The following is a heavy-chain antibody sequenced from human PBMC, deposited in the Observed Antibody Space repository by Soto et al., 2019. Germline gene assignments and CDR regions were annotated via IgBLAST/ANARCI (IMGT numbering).Heavy chain of an antibody. V-gene: IGHV3-11*01. D-gene: IGHD4-17*01. Sequence: GGSLRLSCAAPGFTFSDYYIDWIRRAPGKGLEWISYISGNGEIIQYAASARGRFTISRDNAENSVYLEMDSLRAEDTALYYCARDVDADFRTDFDYWGRGTLVTVSS. CDR2: ISGNGEII. J-gene: IGHJ4*02. CDR1: GFTFSDYY. CDR3: ARDVDADFRTDFDY.